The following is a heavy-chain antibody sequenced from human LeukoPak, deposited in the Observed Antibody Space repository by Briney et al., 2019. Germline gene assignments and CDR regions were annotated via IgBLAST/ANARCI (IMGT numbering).Heavy chain of an antibody. CDR2: IYSSGSN. CDR3: AREPTSGREPTSGRPLDY. V-gene: IGHV4-4*07. D-gene: IGHD5-12*01. CDR1: GGSISGYY. J-gene: IGHJ4*02. Sequence: SETLSLTCTVSGGSISGYYWSWIRQPAGKGLEWIGRIYSSGSNNYNPSLKSRVTMSLDTSKNHLSLNLSSVTAADTAVYYCAREPTSGREPTSGRPLDYWGQGTLVTVSS.